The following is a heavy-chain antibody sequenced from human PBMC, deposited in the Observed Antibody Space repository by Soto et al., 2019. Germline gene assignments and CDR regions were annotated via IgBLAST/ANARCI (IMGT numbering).Heavy chain of an antibody. D-gene: IGHD3-22*01. CDR1: GGSISSSSYY. Sequence: QLQLQESGPGLVKPSETLSLTCTVSGGSISSSSYYWGWIRQPPGKGLEWIGSIYYSGSTYYNPSLKSRVTISVDTSKNQFSLKLSSVTAADTAVYYCARGHYYDSSGHRSITLTIDPWGQGTLVTVSS. J-gene: IGHJ5*02. V-gene: IGHV4-39*01. CDR2: IYYSGST. CDR3: ARGHYYDSSGHRSITLTIDP.